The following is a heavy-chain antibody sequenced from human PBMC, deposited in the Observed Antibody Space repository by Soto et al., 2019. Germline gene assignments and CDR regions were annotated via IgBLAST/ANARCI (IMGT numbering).Heavy chain of an antibody. Sequence: EVQLVESGGGLVQPGGSLRLSCAASGFTFSSYWMTWVRQAPGKGLEWVASIKQDESKRYYVDSVEGRFTISRDNAKNSLFLQMNSLRAEDTAVYYCARDSSPSYSSRWYDAFDIWGQGTMVTVSS. J-gene: IGHJ3*02. CDR3: ARDSSPSYSSRWYDAFDI. CDR2: IKQDESKR. D-gene: IGHD6-13*01. V-gene: IGHV3-7*05. CDR1: GFTFSSYW.